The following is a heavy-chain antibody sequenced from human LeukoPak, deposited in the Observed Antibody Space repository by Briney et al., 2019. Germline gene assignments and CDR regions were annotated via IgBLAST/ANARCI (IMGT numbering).Heavy chain of an antibody. J-gene: IGHJ5*02. CDR2: INWNGGST. V-gene: IGHV3-20*04. CDR1: GFTSDDYG. CDR3: ARAKYKPRGHLAS. Sequence: GGSLRLSCAASGFTSDDYGMSWVPQAPEKGLEWVSGINWNGGSTGYADSVKGRFTISRDNAKNSLYLQMNSLRAEDTALYYCARAKYKPRGHLASSGQGTLVTVSS. D-gene: IGHD3-10*01.